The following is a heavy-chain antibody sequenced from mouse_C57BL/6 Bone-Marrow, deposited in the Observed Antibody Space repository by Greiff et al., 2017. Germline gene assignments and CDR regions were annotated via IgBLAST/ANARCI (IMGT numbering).Heavy chain of an antibody. J-gene: IGHJ3*01. Sequence: VQLQQSGPGLVKPSQSLSLTCSVTGYSITSGYYWNWIRQFPGNKLEWMGYISYDGSTNYNPSLKNRISITRDTSKNQFFLKLNSVTTEDTATYYCARRDYYLFAYWGQGTLVTVSA. CDR1: GYSITSGYY. CDR2: ISYDGST. D-gene: IGHD1-1*01. CDR3: ARRDYYLFAY. V-gene: IGHV3-6*01.